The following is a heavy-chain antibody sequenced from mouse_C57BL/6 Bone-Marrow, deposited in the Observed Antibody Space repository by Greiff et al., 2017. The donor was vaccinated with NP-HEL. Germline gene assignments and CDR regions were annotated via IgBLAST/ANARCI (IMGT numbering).Heavy chain of an antibody. Sequence: EVKVVESGGGLVKPGGSLKLSCAASGFTFSSYAMSWVRQTPEKRLEWVATISDGGSYTYYPDNVKGRFTISRDNAKNNLYLQMSHLKSEDTAMYYCARGGIYYYGSKGFAYWGQGTLVTVSA. D-gene: IGHD1-1*01. J-gene: IGHJ3*01. CDR3: ARGGIYYYGSKGFAY. CDR2: ISDGGSYT. V-gene: IGHV5-4*03. CDR1: GFTFSSYA.